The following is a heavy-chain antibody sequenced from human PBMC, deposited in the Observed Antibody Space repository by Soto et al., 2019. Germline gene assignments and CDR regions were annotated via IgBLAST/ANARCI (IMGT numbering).Heavy chain of an antibody. J-gene: IGHJ4*02. CDR1: GYTFTSYG. CDR2: ISAYNGNT. V-gene: IGHV1-18*01. CDR3: ARNSGSYYGRGLSY. D-gene: IGHD1-26*01. Sequence: ASVKVSCKASGYTFTSYGISWVRQAPGQGLEWMGWISAYNGNTNYAQKLQGRVTMTTDTSTSTAYMELRSLRSDDTAVYFCARNSGSYYGRGLSYWGQGTLVTVSS.